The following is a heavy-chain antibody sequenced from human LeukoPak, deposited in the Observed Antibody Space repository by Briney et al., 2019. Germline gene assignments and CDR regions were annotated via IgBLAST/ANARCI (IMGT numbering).Heavy chain of an antibody. D-gene: IGHD4-17*01. CDR2: IIPIFGTA. V-gene: IGHV1-69*05. Sequence: SVKVSCKASGGTFSSYAISWVRQAPGQGLEWMGRIIPIFGTANYAQEFQGRVTITTDESTSTAYMELSSQRSEDTAVYYCARGPYGDYEPFGFDYWGQGTLVTVSS. CDR3: ARGPYGDYEPFGFDY. J-gene: IGHJ4*02. CDR1: GGTFSSYA.